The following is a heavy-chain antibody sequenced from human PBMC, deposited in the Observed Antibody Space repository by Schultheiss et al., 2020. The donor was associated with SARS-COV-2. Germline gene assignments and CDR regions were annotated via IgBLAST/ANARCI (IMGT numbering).Heavy chain of an antibody. J-gene: IGHJ3*02. CDR3: AREQAEAFDI. CDR2: IGTGRNSI. Sequence: GGSLRLSCAASGFTFNGYAMNWVRQAPGKGLEWVSSIGTGRNSIFYADSVKGRFTISTDNAKNSLYLQMNSLRAEDTAIYYCAREQAEAFDIWGQGTMVTVSS. V-gene: IGHV3-21*01. CDR1: GFTFNGYA.